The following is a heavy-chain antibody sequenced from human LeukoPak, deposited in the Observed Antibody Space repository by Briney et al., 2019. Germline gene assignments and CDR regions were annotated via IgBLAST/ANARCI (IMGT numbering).Heavy chain of an antibody. CDR1: GYTFTGYY. CDR3: ARGGDGYNKALDY. D-gene: IGHD5-24*01. Sequence: ASVKVSCKASGYTFTGYYMHWVRQAPGQGLEWMGWINPNSGGTNYAQKLQGRVTMTTDTSTSTAYMELRSLRSDDTAVYYCARGGDGYNKALDYWGQGTLVTVSS. CDR2: INPNSGGT. V-gene: IGHV1-2*02. J-gene: IGHJ4*02.